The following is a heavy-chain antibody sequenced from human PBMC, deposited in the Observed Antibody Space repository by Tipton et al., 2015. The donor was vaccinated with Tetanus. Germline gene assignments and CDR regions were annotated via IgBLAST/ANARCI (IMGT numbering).Heavy chain of an antibody. CDR1: GFTFKSYT. Sequence: LSLTCAASGFTFKSYTLNWVRQAPGKGLERVACISGSSTTIYYTDSVKGRFTVSRDKAKNSVYLQITSLRAEDTAVNYCARDPVLGVGTHWGQGTLVTVAS. CDR2: ISGSSTTI. J-gene: IGHJ4*02. V-gene: IGHV3-21*01. CDR3: ARDPVLGVGTH. D-gene: IGHD3-10*01.